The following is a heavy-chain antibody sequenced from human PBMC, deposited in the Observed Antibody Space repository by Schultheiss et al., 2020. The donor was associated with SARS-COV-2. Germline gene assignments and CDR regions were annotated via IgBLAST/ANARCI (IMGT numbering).Heavy chain of an antibody. D-gene: IGHD5-18*01. CDR3: ARDFSRSRYSYGYLSHYYYYGMDV. Sequence: GGSLRLSCAASGFTLSSYAMSWVRQAPGKGLEWVSSISSSSSYIYYADSVKGRFTISRDNAKNSLFLQMNSLRAEDTAVYYCARDFSRSRYSYGYLSHYYYYGMDVWGQGTTVTVSS. CDR2: ISSSSSYI. V-gene: IGHV3-21*01. J-gene: IGHJ6*02. CDR1: GFTLSSYA.